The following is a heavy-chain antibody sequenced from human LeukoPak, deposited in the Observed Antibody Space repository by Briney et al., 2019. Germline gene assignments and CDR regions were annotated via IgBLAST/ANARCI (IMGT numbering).Heavy chain of an antibody. CDR3: AKGSPYYDFWGGYYVAYYFDY. V-gene: IGHV3-23*01. Sequence: GGSLRLSCAASGFTFSSYAMSWVRQAPGKGLEWVSAISGSGGSTYYADSVKGRFTTSRDNSKNTLYLQMNSLRAEDTAVYYCAKGSPYYDFWGGYYVAYYFDYWGQETLVTVSS. CDR1: GFTFSSYA. CDR2: ISGSGGST. D-gene: IGHD3-3*01. J-gene: IGHJ4*02.